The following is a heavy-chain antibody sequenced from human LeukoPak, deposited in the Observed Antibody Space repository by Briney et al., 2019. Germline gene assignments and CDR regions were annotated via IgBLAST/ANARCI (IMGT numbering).Heavy chain of an antibody. D-gene: IGHD4-11*01. J-gene: IGHJ4*02. CDR2: IFNSGST. CDR3: ATIRADYQPFDY. V-gene: IGHV4-39*01. CDR1: GGSLSSSNYY. Sequence: SETLSLTCSVSGGSLSSSNYYWGWLRQPPGKGLEWLASIFNSGSTFYNPSLESRLTISADTSENQFSLRLTSVTAADTAVYYCATIRADYQPFDYWGQGTLATVSS.